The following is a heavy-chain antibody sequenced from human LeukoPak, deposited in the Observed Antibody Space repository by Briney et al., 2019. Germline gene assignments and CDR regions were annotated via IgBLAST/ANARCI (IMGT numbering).Heavy chain of an antibody. Sequence: SSETLSLTCAVYGGSFSGYYWSWLRQPPGKGLEWIGEINHSGSTNYNPSLKSRVTISVDTSKNQFSLKLSSVTAADTAVYYCARGRGDDYVWGSYRYNWFDPWGQGTLVTVSS. J-gene: IGHJ5*02. CDR1: GGSFSGYY. D-gene: IGHD3-16*02. CDR2: INHSGST. V-gene: IGHV4-34*01. CDR3: ARGRGDDYVWGSYRYNWFDP.